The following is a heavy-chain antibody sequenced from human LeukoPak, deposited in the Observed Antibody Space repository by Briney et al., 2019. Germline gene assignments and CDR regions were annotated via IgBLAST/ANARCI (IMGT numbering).Heavy chain of an antibody. J-gene: IGHJ4*02. V-gene: IGHV1-8*01. CDR3: ATFPSPPQAYDY. Sequence: GASVKVSCKASGYTFTSYDINWVRQATGQGLEWMGWMNPNSGNTGYAQKFQGRVTMTRNTSISTAYMELSSLRSEDTAVYYCATFPSPPQAYDYWGQGTLVTVSS. CDR2: MNPNSGNT. CDR1: GYTFTSYD. D-gene: IGHD3-16*01.